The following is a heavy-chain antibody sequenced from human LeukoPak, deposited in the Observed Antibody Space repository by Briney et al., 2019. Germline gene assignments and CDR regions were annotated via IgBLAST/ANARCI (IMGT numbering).Heavy chain of an antibody. Sequence: ASVKVSCKASGYTFTGYYMHWVRQAPGQGLEWMGWINPKSGGTNYAQKLQGRVTMTTDTSTSTAYMELRSMRSDDTAVYYCASSIAARPDYFDYWGQGTLVTVSS. V-gene: IGHV1-2*02. CDR3: ASSIAARPDYFDY. CDR2: INPKSGGT. J-gene: IGHJ4*02. CDR1: GYTFTGYY. D-gene: IGHD6-6*01.